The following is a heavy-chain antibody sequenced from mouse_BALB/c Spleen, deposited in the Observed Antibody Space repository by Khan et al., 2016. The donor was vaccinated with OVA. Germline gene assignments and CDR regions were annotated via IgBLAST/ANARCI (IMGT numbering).Heavy chain of an antibody. V-gene: IGHV9-3-1*01. D-gene: IGHD1-1*01. Sequence: QIQFVQSGPELKKPGETVKISCKASGYTFTNYGMNWVNQAPGKGLKWMGWIYTYTGEPTYADDFKGRFAFSLESSASTAFLQINNLTNDDTATCVCARGSSRAMDYWGQGTSVTVSS. CDR3: ARGSSRAMDY. CDR1: GYTFTNYG. CDR2: IYTYTGEP. J-gene: IGHJ4*01.